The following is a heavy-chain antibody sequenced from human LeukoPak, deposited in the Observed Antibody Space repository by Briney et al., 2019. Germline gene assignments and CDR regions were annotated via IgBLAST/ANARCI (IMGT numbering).Heavy chain of an antibody. CDR2: IHYSGDT. CDR1: GGAISGYY. Sequence: PSETLSLTCTVSGGAISGYYWTWIRQPPGKGLEWIGYIHYSGDTRYNPSLKSRVTISVDTSKNQFSLKLKSLTAADTAVYHCARQAYCVSPTCYPFQHWGQGTLVTVSS. J-gene: IGHJ1*01. D-gene: IGHD2-2*01. V-gene: IGHV4-59*01. CDR3: ARQAYCVSPTCYPFQH.